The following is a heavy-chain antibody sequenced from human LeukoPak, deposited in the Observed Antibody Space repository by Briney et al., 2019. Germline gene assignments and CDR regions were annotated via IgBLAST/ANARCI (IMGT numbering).Heavy chain of an antibody. CDR2: INHSGST. V-gene: IGHV4-34*01. J-gene: IGHJ4*02. Sequence: PSETLSLTCAVYGGPFSGYYWCWIRQPPGKGLEWIGEINHSGSTNYNPSLKSRVTISVDTSKNQFSLKLSSVTAADTAVYYCASTTTGTGTTYGYWGQGTLVTVSS. CDR1: GGPFSGYY. D-gene: IGHD1-1*01. CDR3: ASTTTGTGTTYGY.